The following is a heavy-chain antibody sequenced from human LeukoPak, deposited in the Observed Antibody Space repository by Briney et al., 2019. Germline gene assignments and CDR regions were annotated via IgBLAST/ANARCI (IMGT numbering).Heavy chain of an antibody. J-gene: IGHJ4*01. D-gene: IGHD6-19*01. CDR2: IYHSGST. V-gene: IGHV4-38-2*02. CDR1: GYSISSVYY. Sequence: SETLSLTCTVSGYSISSVYYWGWVRQPPGKGLEWIGSIYHSGSTYYNPSLKSRVTISVDTSKNQFSLKLNSVTAADTAVYYCARRVPSSGWYDWGQGTLVTVSS. CDR3: ARRVPSSGWYD.